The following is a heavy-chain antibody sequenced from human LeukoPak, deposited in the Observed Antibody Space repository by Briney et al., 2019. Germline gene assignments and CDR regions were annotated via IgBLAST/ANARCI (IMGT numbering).Heavy chain of an antibody. J-gene: IGHJ4*02. CDR1: GGTFSSYA. V-gene: IGHV1-69*01. CDR3: ARDIAVAGTFDY. CDR2: IIPIFGTA. Sequence: SVMVSCKASGGTFSSYAISWVRQAPGQGLEWMGGIIPIFGTANYAQKFQGRVTITADESTSTAYMELSSLRSEDTAVYYCARDIAVAGTFDYWGQGTLVTVSS. D-gene: IGHD6-19*01.